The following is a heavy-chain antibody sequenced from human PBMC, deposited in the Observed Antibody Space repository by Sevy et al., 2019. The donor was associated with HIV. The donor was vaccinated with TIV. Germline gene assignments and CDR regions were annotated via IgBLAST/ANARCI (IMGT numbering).Heavy chain of an antibody. V-gene: IGHV3-7*01. Sequence: GGSLRLSCAASGFTFATYWMTWVRQAPGKGLEWVAYIKQDGTDKYYVDSVKGRFTISRDNARNSLYLHMSSPRAEDTAVYFCARALADWGSFHYSSWGRGTLVTVSS. CDR3: ARALADWGSFHYSS. CDR2: IKQDGTDK. J-gene: IGHJ4*02. D-gene: IGHD3-16*02. CDR1: GFTFATYW.